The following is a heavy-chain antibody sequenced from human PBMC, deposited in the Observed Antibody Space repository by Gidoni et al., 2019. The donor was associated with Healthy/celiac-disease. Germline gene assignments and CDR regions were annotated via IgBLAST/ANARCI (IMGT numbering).Heavy chain of an antibody. CDR1: AFTFRSHA. Sequence: EVQLLESGGGLVQPGGSLRLSCAASAFTFRSHAMGWVRQAPGKGLEWVSAISGSGGSTYYEDSVKGRFTISRDNSKNTLYLQMNSLRAEDTAVYYCAKFLYYYDSSGYPDHFDYWGQGTLVTVSS. CDR2: ISGSGGST. V-gene: IGHV3-23*01. J-gene: IGHJ4*02. CDR3: AKFLYYYDSSGYPDHFDY. D-gene: IGHD3-22*01.